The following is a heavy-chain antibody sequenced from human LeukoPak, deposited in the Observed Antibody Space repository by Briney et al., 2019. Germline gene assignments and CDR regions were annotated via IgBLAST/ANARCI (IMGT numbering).Heavy chain of an antibody. CDR1: GFTFSSYA. V-gene: IGHV3-23*01. CDR2: ISGSGGGT. D-gene: IGHD3-10*01. CDR3: AKAIYGSGSHPVDY. Sequence: GGSLRLSCAASGFTFSSYAMSWVRPAPGKGLEWVSAISGSGGGTYYADSVKGRFTISRDNSKNTLYLRMNSLRAEDTAVYYCAKAIYGSGSHPVDYWGQGTLVTVSS. J-gene: IGHJ4*02.